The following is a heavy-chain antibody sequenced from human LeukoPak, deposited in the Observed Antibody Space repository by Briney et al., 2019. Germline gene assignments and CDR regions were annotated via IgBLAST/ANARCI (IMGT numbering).Heavy chain of an antibody. CDR3: ARHYYDSSGYFRFAEYFQH. J-gene: IGHJ1*01. V-gene: IGHV3-7*01. CDR1: GFTFSSYW. CDR2: IKQDGSEK. D-gene: IGHD3-22*01. Sequence: QSGGSLRLSCAASGFTFSSYWMSWVRQAPGKGLEWVANIKQDGSEKYYVDSVKGRFTISRDNAKNSPYLQMNSLRAEDTAVYYCARHYYDSSGYFRFAEYFQHWGQGTLVTVSS.